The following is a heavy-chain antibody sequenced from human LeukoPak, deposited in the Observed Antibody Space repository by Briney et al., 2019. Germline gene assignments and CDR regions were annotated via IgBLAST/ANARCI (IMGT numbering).Heavy chain of an antibody. V-gene: IGHV3-15*01. Sequence: PGGSLRLSCAASGFTFSNAWMSWVRQAPGKGLEWVGRIKSKTDGGTTDYAAPVKGRFTISRDDSENTLYLQMNSLKTEDTAVYYCTTEPSYDFWSGYLSWGQGTLVTVSS. J-gene: IGHJ4*02. CDR2: IKSKTDGGTT. CDR3: TTEPSYDFWSGYLS. CDR1: GFTFSNAW. D-gene: IGHD3-3*01.